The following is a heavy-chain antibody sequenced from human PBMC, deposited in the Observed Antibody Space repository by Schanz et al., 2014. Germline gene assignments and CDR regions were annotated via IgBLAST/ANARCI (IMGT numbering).Heavy chain of an antibody. J-gene: IGHJ3*02. V-gene: IGHV3-74*02. CDR1: GFTFNTSW. CDR3: ASERGYSYGYGAFDI. Sequence: EVLLVDSGGGLVQPGGSLRLSCGASGFTFNTSWFHWVRQPPGKGLLWVSRVSRDGSETTYVDSVRGRFTISRDTAKNTVFVQMNNLRAEDTALYYCASERGYSYGYGAFDIWGQGTMVTVSS. D-gene: IGHD5-18*01. CDR2: VSRDGSET.